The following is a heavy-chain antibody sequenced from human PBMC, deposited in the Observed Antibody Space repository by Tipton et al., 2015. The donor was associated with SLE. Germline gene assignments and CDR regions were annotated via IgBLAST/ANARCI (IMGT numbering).Heavy chain of an antibody. CDR3: ARGQKRLGAYFDY. CDR1: GGSISSGTYY. V-gene: IGHV4-61*01. J-gene: IGHJ4*02. CDR2: IGHSGST. Sequence: TLSLTCTVSGGSISSGTYYWSWIRQPPGKGLEWIGYIGHSGSTNYNPSLNSRVTMSIDTSKNQFSLKLSPVTAADTAVYYCARGQKRLGAYFDYWGQGTLVTVSS. D-gene: IGHD3-16*01.